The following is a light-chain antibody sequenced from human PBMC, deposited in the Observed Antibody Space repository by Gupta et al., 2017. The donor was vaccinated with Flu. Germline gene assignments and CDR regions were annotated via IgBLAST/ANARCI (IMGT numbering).Light chain of an antibody. V-gene: IGLV6-57*01. CDR2: EGS. J-gene: IGLJ3*02. Sequence: TVTISCTRTTGRLAEYYVEYYHQRPGKSPTTVIYEGSRRPSGVPDRFSDAVDSSSISAALTIAVLYTEDESDYYCQSYYVISRVFGVGTMLTVL. CDR3: QSYYVISRV. CDR1: TGRLAEYY.